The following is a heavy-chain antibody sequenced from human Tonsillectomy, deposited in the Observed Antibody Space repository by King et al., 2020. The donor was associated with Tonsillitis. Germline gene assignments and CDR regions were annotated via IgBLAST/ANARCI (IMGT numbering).Heavy chain of an antibody. D-gene: IGHD3-16*01. V-gene: IGHV5-51*01. Sequence: VQLVESGAEVKKSGESLKISCTGSGYTFMSHWLGWVRQMPGKGLEWMGIIYPGDSDTRYSPSFQGQVTISADKSISTAYLQWSSLKASDTAMYYCARQPSGGDADALDVGGQGTRVTVSS. CDR1: GYTFMSHW. CDR3: ARQPSGGDADALDV. J-gene: IGHJ3*01. CDR2: IYPGDSDT.